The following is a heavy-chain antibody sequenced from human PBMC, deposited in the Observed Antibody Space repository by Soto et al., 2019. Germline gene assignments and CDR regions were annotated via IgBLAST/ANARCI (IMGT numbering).Heavy chain of an antibody. Sequence: GWSLRLSCAASVFICSSYDMSWVRQAPGKGLEWVSTILVDGRTFYVDSVKGRFTISRDSSQNTVYLQMNSLTAGDTALYYCAKATATGGGAFDICGQGTMVTVSS. CDR3: AKATATGGGAFDI. D-gene: IGHD2-8*02. CDR2: ILVDGRT. CDR1: VFICSSYD. J-gene: IGHJ3*02. V-gene: IGHV3-23*01.